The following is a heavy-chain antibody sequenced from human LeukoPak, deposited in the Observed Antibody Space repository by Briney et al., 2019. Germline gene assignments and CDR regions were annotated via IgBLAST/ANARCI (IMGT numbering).Heavy chain of an antibody. J-gene: IGHJ2*01. CDR2: IIPNFGTA. Sequence: SVKVSCKASGGTFSSYAISWVRQAPGQGLEWMGGIIPNFGTANYAQKFQGRVTMTTDTSTSTAYMELRSLRSDDTAVYYCAREDWAWRYFDLWGRGTLVTASS. CDR1: GGTFSSYA. V-gene: IGHV1-69*05. D-gene: IGHD1-1*01. CDR3: AREDWAWRYFDL.